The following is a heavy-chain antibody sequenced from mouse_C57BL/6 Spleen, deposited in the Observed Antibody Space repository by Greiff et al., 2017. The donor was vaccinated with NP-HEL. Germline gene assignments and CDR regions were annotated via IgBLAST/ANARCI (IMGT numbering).Heavy chain of an antibody. Sequence: QVQLQQPGAELVMPGASVKLSCKASGYTFTSYWMHWVKQRPGQGLEWLGEIDPSDSSTNYHQKFKGKSTLTVDKSSSTAYMQLSSLTSEDSAVYYCARSAQATTSLYAMDYWGQGTSVTVSS. V-gene: IGHV1-69*01. CDR1: GYTFTSYW. CDR2: IDPSDSST. CDR3: ARSAQATTSLYAMDY. D-gene: IGHD3-2*02. J-gene: IGHJ4*01.